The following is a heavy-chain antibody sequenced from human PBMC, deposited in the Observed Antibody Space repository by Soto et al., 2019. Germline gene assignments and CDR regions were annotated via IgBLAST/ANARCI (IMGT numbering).Heavy chain of an antibody. D-gene: IGHD2-2*01. J-gene: IGHJ5*02. CDR2: IYYSGST. Sequence: QVQLQESGPGLVKPSQTLSLTCTVSGGSISSGGYYWSWIRQHPGKGLGWIGYIYYSGSTYYNPSLKSRVTISVDTSKNQFSLKLSSVTAADTAVYYCAREVGGYCSSTSCYYIRWFDPWGQGTLVTVSS. CDR1: GGSISSGGYY. V-gene: IGHV4-31*03. CDR3: AREVGGYCSSTSCYYIRWFDP.